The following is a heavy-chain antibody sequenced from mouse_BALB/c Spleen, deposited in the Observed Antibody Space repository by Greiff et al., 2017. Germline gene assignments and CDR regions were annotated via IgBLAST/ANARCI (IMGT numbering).Heavy chain of an antibody. V-gene: IGHV5-17*02. CDR1: GFTFSSFG. CDR2: ISSGSSTI. D-gene: IGHD1-1*01. Sequence: DVKLVESGGGLVQPGGSRKLSCAASGFTFSSFGMHWVRQAPEKGLEWVAYISSGSSTIYYADTVKGRFTISRDNPKNTLFLQMTSLRSEDTAMYYCARDPFYYGSSLYAMDYWGQGTSVTVSS. CDR3: ARDPFYYGSSLYAMDY. J-gene: IGHJ4*01.